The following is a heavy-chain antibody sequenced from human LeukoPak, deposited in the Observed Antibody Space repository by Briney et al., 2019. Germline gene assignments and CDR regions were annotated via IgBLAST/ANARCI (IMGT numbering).Heavy chain of an antibody. Sequence: ASVKVSCKASGYTFTGYYMHWVRQAPGQGLEWMGWINPNSGGTNYAQKFQGRVTMTEDTSTDTAYMELSSLRSEDTAVYYCATGPNWNYRSFDYWGQGTLVTVSS. CDR2: INPNSGGT. CDR1: GYTFTGYY. D-gene: IGHD1-7*01. V-gene: IGHV1-2*02. CDR3: ATGPNWNYRSFDY. J-gene: IGHJ4*02.